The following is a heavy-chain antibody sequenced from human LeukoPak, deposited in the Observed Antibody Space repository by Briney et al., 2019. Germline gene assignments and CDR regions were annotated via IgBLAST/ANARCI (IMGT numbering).Heavy chain of an antibody. D-gene: IGHD5-24*01. J-gene: IGHJ4*02. CDR1: GVSISSSNYY. CDR2: IYYSGST. CDR3: AKSGDGYNYFFPVDY. V-gene: IGHV4-39*01. Sequence: SETLSLTCIVSGVSISSSNYYWGWLRQPPGKGLEWIGSIYYSGSTYYNPSLKSRVTISVDTSKNQFSLKVNSVTAADTAVYYCAKSGDGYNYFFPVDYWGQGTLVTVSS.